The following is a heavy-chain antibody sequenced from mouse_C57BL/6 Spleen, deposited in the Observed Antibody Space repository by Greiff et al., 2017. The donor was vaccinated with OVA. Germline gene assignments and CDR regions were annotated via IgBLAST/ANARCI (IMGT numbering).Heavy chain of an antibody. CDR1: GYPFTSSW. D-gene: IGHD1-1*01. Sequence: VKLQQPGAGLVMPGASVQLSCKASGYPFTSSWMHWVTQRPGQGLACIGEIDPSDSYTNYNQKFKVKSTLTVAKSSSTADMQLSSLTAEDYAVYYCARGDYERYFDVWGTGTTVTVSS. J-gene: IGHJ1*03. CDR2: IDPSDSYT. V-gene: IGHV1-69*01. CDR3: ARGDYERYFDV.